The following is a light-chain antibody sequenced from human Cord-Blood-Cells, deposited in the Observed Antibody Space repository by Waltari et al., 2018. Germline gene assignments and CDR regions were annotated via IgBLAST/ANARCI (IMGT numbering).Light chain of an antibody. CDR2: EGS. Sequence: QSALTHSASVSGSPGQSSTISCTGTISDVGCHNLVSWYQQPPGKAPKLMIYEGSKRPSGVSNRFSGSKSGNTASLTISGLQAEDEADYYCCSYAGSSTWVFGGGTKLTVL. V-gene: IGLV2-23*01. CDR1: ISDVGCHNL. J-gene: IGLJ3*02. CDR3: CSYAGSSTWV.